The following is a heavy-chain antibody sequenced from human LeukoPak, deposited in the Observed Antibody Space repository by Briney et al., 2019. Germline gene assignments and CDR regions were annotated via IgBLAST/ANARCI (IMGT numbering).Heavy chain of an antibody. D-gene: IGHD2-2*01. CDR1: GYTFTGYY. CDR3: ARSQFPIVVVLAFTYPGTNWFDP. CDR2: INPNSGGT. J-gene: IGHJ5*02. V-gene: IGHV1-2*02. Sequence: ASVKVSCKASGYTFTGYYMHWVRQAPGQGLEWMGWINPNSGGTNYAQKFQGRVTMTRDTSISTAYMELSRLRSDDTAVYYCARSQFPIVVVLAFTYPGTNWFDPWGQGTLVTVSS.